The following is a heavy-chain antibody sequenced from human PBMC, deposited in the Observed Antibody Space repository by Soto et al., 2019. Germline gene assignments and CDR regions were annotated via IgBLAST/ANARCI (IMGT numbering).Heavy chain of an antibody. D-gene: IGHD5-18*01. CDR1: GFTFINAG. CDR3: VRGYRSFEV. V-gene: IGHV3-15*01. Sequence: GGSLRLSCAASGFTFINAGMSWVLQAPGKGLEWVGRIKSKTDGGTTDYAAPVKGRFTISRDDSKNSLYLEMNSLRIEDTAMYYCVRGYRSFEVWGRGTMVTVSS. CDR2: IKSKTDGGTT. J-gene: IGHJ3*01.